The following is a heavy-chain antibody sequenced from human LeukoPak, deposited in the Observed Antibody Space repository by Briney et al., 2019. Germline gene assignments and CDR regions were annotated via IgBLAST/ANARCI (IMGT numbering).Heavy chain of an antibody. Sequence: GASVKVSCKASGYTFTGYYMHWVRQAPGQGLEWMGWINPSGGSTSYAQKFQGRVTMTRDMSTSTVYMELSSLRSEDTAVYYCARGGIAVAGPFYYYYYYMDVWGKGTTVTVSS. CDR3: ARGGIAVAGPFYYYYYYMDV. D-gene: IGHD6-19*01. J-gene: IGHJ6*03. V-gene: IGHV1-46*01. CDR2: INPSGGST. CDR1: GYTFTGYY.